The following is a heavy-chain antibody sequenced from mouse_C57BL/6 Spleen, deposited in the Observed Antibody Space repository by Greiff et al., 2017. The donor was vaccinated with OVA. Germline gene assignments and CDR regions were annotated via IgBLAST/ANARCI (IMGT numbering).Heavy chain of an antibody. V-gene: IGHV1-19*01. Sequence: EVQLQQSGPVLVKPGASVKMSCKASGYTFTDYYMNWVKQSHGKSLEWIGVINPYNGGTSYNQKFKGKATLTVDKSSSTAYMELNSLISEDSAVDYCAYITTVVPNWYFDVWGTGTTVTVSA. D-gene: IGHD1-1*01. J-gene: IGHJ1*03. CDR1: GYTFTDYY. CDR2: INPYNGGT. CDR3: AYITTVVPNWYFDV.